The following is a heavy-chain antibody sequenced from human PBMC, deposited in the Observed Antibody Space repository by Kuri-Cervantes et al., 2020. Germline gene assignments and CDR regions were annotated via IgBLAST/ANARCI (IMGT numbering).Heavy chain of an antibody. V-gene: IGHV3-11*04. J-gene: IGHJ6*03. Sequence: GGSLRLSCAASRFIFVDYGMSWIRQAPGKGLEGVSYISSSGSTIYYADSVKGRFTISRDNAKNSLYLQMNSLRAEDTAVYYCARGKRITIFGVVRPQNYYYYMDVWGKGTTVTVSS. CDR2: ISSSGSTI. D-gene: IGHD3-3*01. CDR3: ARGKRITIFGVVRPQNYYYYMDV. CDR1: RFIFVDYG.